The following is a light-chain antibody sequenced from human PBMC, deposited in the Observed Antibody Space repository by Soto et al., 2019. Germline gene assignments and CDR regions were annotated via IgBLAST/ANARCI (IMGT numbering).Light chain of an antibody. CDR2: GNS. V-gene: IGLV1-40*01. Sequence: QSVLTQPPSVSGAPGQRVTISGTGSSSNIGAGYDVHWYQQLPGTAPKLLSYGNSNRPSGVPDRFSGSKSGTSASLAITGLQAEDEADYYCQSYDSSLSGVVFGGGTKLTVL. CDR1: SSNIGAGYD. CDR3: QSYDSSLSGVV. J-gene: IGLJ2*01.